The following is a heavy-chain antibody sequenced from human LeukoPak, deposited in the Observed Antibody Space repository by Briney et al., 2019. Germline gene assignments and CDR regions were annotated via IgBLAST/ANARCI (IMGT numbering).Heavy chain of an antibody. Sequence: SETLSLTCIVSGGSISTRAYYWGWIRQPPGEGLQWIGSIYYSGNTYYNSSLKSRVTISVDTSTSQFSLNLSSVTAADTAVYYCARDSRYNEYYYYGMDVWGQGTTVTVS. CDR2: IYYSGNT. J-gene: IGHJ6*02. CDR1: GGSISTRAYY. CDR3: ARDSRYNEYYYYGMDV. V-gene: IGHV4-39*07. D-gene: IGHD2/OR15-2a*01.